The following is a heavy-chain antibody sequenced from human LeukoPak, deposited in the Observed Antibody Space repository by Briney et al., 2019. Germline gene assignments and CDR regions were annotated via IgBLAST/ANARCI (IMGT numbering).Heavy chain of an antibody. D-gene: IGHD2-21*02. Sequence: PSETLSLTCTVSGYSISSGYYWGWIRQPPGKGLEWIGSIYHSGSTYYNPSLKSRVTISVDTSKNQFSLKLSSVTAADTAVYYCARESGVVTAIRLGYFQHWGQGTLVTVSS. CDR2: IYHSGST. CDR1: GYSISSGYY. CDR3: ARESGVVTAIRLGYFQH. V-gene: IGHV4-38-2*02. J-gene: IGHJ1*01.